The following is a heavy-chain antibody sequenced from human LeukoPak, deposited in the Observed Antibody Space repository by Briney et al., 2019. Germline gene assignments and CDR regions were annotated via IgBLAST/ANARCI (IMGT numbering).Heavy chain of an antibody. Sequence: GGSLRLSCAASGFTFSSYEMNWVRQAPRKGLEWVSYISSSGSTIYYADSVKGRFTISRDNAKNSLYLQMNSLRAEDTAVYYCARDPGAAVAGDYWGQGTLVTVSS. J-gene: IGHJ4*02. D-gene: IGHD6-19*01. V-gene: IGHV3-48*03. CDR2: ISSSGSTI. CDR1: GFTFSSYE. CDR3: ARDPGAAVAGDY.